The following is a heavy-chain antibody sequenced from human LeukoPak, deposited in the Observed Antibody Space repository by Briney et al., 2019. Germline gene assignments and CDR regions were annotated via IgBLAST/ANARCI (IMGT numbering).Heavy chain of an antibody. Sequence: GESLQISCKGSGYIFTSYWIGWVRQLPGKGLEWMGIIYPGDSDTRYSPSFQGQVTISADKSISTAYLQWSSLKASDTAMYYCARFQKSPTTDYYYYGMDVWGQGTTVTVSS. CDR1: GYIFTSYW. D-gene: IGHD4-17*01. V-gene: IGHV5-51*01. CDR3: ARFQKSPTTDYYYYGMDV. J-gene: IGHJ6*02. CDR2: IYPGDSDT.